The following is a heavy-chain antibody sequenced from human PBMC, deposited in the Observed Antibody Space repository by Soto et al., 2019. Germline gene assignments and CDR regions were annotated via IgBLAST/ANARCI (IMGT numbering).Heavy chain of an antibody. CDR3: ARALRYFDWPTYYYYYGMDV. CDR2: IYYSGSA. D-gene: IGHD3-9*01. Sequence: SETLSLTCTVSGGSISSGGYYWSWIRQHPGKGLEWIGYIYYSGSAYYNPSLRSRVTMSVDTSKNQFSLRLSSVTAADTAVYYCARALRYFDWPTYYYYYGMDVWCQGTTVT. CDR1: GGSISSGGYY. J-gene: IGHJ6*02. V-gene: IGHV4-31*03.